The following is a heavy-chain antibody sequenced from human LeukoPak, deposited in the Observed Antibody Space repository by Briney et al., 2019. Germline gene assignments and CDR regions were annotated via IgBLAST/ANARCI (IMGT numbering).Heavy chain of an antibody. Sequence: GASVKVSCTAFGYSFTTYVMHWVRQAPGQRLEWMGWINAGNGNTKYSQKFQGRVTISRDTSASTAYMELSSLRSEDTAVYYCARDTGLGRYYDSTGYYDGGRWFGPWGQGTLVTVSS. CDR2: INAGNGNT. D-gene: IGHD3-22*01. CDR1: GYSFTTYV. V-gene: IGHV1-3*01. CDR3: ARDTGLGRYYDSTGYYDGGRWFGP. J-gene: IGHJ5*02.